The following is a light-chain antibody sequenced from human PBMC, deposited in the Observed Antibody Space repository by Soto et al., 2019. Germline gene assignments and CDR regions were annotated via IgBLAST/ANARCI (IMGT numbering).Light chain of an antibody. CDR1: QSISSW. CDR2: KAS. J-gene: IGKJ1*01. Sequence: DIQMTQSPSTLSASVGDRVTITCRASQSISSWLAWYQQKPGKAPKLLIYKASSLESGVPSRFSGSGSGTEFTLTISSLQPDDFSTYYRKQHNNYSWTLGQGTKVDIK. V-gene: IGKV1-5*03. CDR3: KQHNNYSWT.